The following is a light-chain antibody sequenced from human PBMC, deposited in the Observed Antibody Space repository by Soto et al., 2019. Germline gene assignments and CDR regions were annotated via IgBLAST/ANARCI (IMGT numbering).Light chain of an antibody. J-gene: IGLJ2*01. Sequence: QSALTQPPSASGSPGQSVTISCTGTSSDVGGYNYVSWYQQHPGKAPKLMIYEVSKRPSGVPDRFSGSKSGNTASLTVSGLQAEDEADYDCSSYSGSSNFGVVCGGTKPAAL. V-gene: IGLV2-8*01. CDR3: SSYSGSSNFGV. CDR2: EVS. CDR1: SSDVGGYNY.